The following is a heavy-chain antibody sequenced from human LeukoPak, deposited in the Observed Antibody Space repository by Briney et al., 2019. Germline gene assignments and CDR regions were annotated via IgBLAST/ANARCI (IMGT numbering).Heavy chain of an antibody. Sequence: SVKVSCKASGYTFTSYGISWVRQAPGQGLEWMGGIIPIFGTANYAQKFQGRVTITTDESTSTAYMELSSLRSEDTAVYYCAMPRYGSRDGRVMIVNDYWGQGTLVTVSS. CDR3: AMPRYGSRDGRVMIVNDY. CDR2: IIPIFGTA. J-gene: IGHJ4*02. CDR1: GYTFTSYG. V-gene: IGHV1-69*05. D-gene: IGHD3-22*01.